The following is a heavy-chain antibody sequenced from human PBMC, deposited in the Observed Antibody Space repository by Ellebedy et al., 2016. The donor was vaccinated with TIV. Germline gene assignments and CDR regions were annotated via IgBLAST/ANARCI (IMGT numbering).Heavy chain of an antibody. CDR2: ISDSSSTL. J-gene: IGHJ6*02. D-gene: IGHD2-2*02. CDR3: GVVPAAIGPLRDV. CDR1: GFTFSNSG. V-gene: IGHV3-48*04. Sequence: GGSLRLSCVASGFTFSNSGMNWVRQAPGKGLEWVSYISDSSSTLNYADSVKGRFTISRDNAQNSLSLQMNSLRAEDTAVYYCGVVPAAIGPLRDVWGQGTTVTVSS.